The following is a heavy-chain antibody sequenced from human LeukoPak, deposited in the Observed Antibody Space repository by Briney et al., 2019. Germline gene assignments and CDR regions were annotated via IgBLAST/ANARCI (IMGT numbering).Heavy chain of an antibody. CDR2: IKQDGSEK. CDR3: AKEEAVAGTIGGYYGMDV. Sequence: AGGSLRLSCAASGFSFSSYWMNWVRQAPGKGLEWVANIKQDGSEKDYVDSVKGRFTISRDNANNSLYLQMNSLRAEDTALYYCAKEEAVAGTIGGYYGMDVWGQGTTVTVSS. J-gene: IGHJ6*02. V-gene: IGHV3-7*03. CDR1: GFSFSSYW. D-gene: IGHD6-19*01.